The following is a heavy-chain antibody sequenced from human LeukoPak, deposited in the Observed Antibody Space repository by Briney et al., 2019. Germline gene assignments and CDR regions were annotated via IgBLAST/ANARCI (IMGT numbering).Heavy chain of an antibody. CDR2: INSDGSSS. V-gene: IGHV3-74*01. D-gene: IGHD4-17*01. CDR3: ARGDYGEKGGAFDI. CDR1: GFTFSSYW. J-gene: IGHJ3*02. Sequence: GGSLRLSCAVSGFTFSSYWVYWVRQAPGKGLVWVSGINSDGSSSSYADSVEGRFTISSDNAKNTLYLQMNSLRAEDTAVYYCARGDYGEKGGAFDIWGQGTMVTVSS.